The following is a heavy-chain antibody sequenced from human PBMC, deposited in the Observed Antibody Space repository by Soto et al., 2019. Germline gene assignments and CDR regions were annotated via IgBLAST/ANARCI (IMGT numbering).Heavy chain of an antibody. CDR1: GGTFSSYA. J-gene: IGHJ2*01. CDR3: ASLTRGSPLRGWYFDR. CDR2: IIPVFGTA. V-gene: IGHV1-69*01. D-gene: IGHD3-10*01. Sequence: QVQLVQSGAAVKKPGSSVKVSCKASGGTFSSYAISWVRQAPGQGLEWMGGIIPVFGTANYAQKFQGRVTIDADESTSTADMELSSLRSEDTAGYYCASLTRGSPLRGWYFDRWGRGTLVTVSS.